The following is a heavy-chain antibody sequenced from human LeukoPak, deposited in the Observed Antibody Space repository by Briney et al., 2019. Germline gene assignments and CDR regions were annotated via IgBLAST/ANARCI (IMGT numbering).Heavy chain of an antibody. D-gene: IGHD3-16*01. CDR3: AKGYYDYVWGSYYFDY. V-gene: IGHV3-74*01. J-gene: IGHJ4*02. CDR1: GFTFSSYW. Sequence: GGSLRLSCAASGFTFSSYWMHWVRQAPGKGLVWVSRINSDGSSTSYADSVKGRFTISRDNAKNTLYLQMNSLRAEDTAVYYCAKGYYDYVWGSYYFDYWGQGTLVTVSS. CDR2: INSDGSST.